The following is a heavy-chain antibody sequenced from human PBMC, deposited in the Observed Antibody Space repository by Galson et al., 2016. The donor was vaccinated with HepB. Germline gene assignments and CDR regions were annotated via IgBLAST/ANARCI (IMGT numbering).Heavy chain of an antibody. J-gene: IGHJ6*02. D-gene: IGHD6-25*01. CDR1: GGSISSGSYF. CDR3: ARPRPLYGMDV. CDR2: ISYSGTT. V-gene: IGHV4-39*02. Sequence: SETLSLTCTVSGGSISSGSYFWGWLRQPPGKGLEWIGGISYSGTTYYNPSLKSRVTISVETSKNDFSLKLSSVTAADTAIYYCARPRPLYGMDVWGQGTTATVSS.